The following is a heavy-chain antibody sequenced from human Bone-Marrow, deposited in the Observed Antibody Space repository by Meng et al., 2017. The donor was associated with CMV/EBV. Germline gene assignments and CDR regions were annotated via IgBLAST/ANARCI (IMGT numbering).Heavy chain of an antibody. CDR3: ASYCSSTSCYLDAFDI. CDR2: INSDGSST. Sequence: GESLKISCAASGFTFSSYWMHWVRQAPGKGLVWVSRINSDGSSTSYADSVKGRFTISRDNAKNTLYLQMNSLRAEDTAVYYCASYCSSTSCYLDAFDIWGQGTMVTVSS. D-gene: IGHD2-2*01. CDR1: GFTFSSYW. V-gene: IGHV3-74*01. J-gene: IGHJ3*02.